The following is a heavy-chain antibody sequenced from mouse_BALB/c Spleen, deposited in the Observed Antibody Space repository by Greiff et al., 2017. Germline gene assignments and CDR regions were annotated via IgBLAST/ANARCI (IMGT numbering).Heavy chain of an antibody. D-gene: IGHD2-1*01. V-gene: IGHV5-9-3*01. Sequence: EVQLVESGGGLVKPGGSLKLSCAASGFTFSSYAMSWVRQTPEKRLEWVATISSGGSYTYYPDSVKGRFTISRDNAKNTLYLQMSSLRSEDTALYYCARRGGIYYGNYDAMDYWGQGTSVTVSS. CDR3: ARRGGIYYGNYDAMDY. CDR2: ISSGGSYT. CDR1: GFTFSSYA. J-gene: IGHJ4*01.